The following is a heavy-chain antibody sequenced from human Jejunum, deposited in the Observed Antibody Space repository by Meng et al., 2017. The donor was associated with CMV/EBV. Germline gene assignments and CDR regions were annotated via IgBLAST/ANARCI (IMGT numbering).Heavy chain of an antibody. CDR2: IYAGGTT. CDR3: ARTVGYNYGLGS. V-gene: IGHV3-53*01. CDR1: GFTISSNY. D-gene: IGHD5-18*01. J-gene: IGHJ5*02. Sequence: EVQVVESGGGLIQPGGSMRLSWSASGFTISSNYMSWVRQAPGKGLEWVSHIYAGGTTYYADSVKGRFTISRDNSKNTVSLQMNSLRADDTAVYYCARTVGYNYGLGSWGQGTLVTVSS.